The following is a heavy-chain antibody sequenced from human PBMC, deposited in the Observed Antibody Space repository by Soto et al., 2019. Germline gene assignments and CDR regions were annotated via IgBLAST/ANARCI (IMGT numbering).Heavy chain of an antibody. V-gene: IGHV3-33*01. CDR1: GFTFSSYG. CDR3: SRDLGS. J-gene: IGHJ5*02. CDR2: IWYDGSNK. Sequence: GGSLRLSCAASGFTFSSYGMHWVRQAPGKGLEWVAVIWYDGSNKYYADSVKGRFTISRDDSKNSLYLQMNSLKNEDTAVYYCSRDLGSWGQGTLVTVPS.